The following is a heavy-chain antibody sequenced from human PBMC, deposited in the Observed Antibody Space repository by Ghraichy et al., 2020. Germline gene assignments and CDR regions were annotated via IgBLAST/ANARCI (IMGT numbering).Heavy chain of an antibody. D-gene: IGHD1-26*01. V-gene: IGHV3-23*01. Sequence: GGSLRLSCAASGFTFSSYAMSWVRQAPGKGLEWVSAISGSGGGTYSADSVEGRFSISRDNSKNTLYLQVNSLRAEDTAVYYCAKAPELVGPTYLDYWGQGTLVTVSS. CDR3: AKAPELVGPTYLDY. CDR2: ISGSGGGT. J-gene: IGHJ4*02. CDR1: GFTFSSYA.